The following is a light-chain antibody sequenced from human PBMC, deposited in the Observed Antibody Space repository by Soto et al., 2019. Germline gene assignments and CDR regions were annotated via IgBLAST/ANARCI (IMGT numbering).Light chain of an antibody. J-gene: IGKJ4*01. CDR1: RSLLSSNGYNY. CDR3: AQGLQTPLT. V-gene: IGKV2-28*01. CDR2: LGS. Sequence: DGVMTQSPLSLPVTPGEPASISCRSSRSLLSSNGYNYLTLDLQKPGQSPQLLIYLGSNRASGVPDRFSGSGSGTDFTLKISRVEAEDVRVYYCAQGLQTPLTFGGGTKVDI.